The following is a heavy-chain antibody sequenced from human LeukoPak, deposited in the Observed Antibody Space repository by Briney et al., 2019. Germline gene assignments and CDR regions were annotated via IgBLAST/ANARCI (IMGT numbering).Heavy chain of an antibody. Sequence: SETLSLTCTVSGYPISSGYYWGWIRQPPGKGLEWIGSIYHSGSTYYNPSLKSRVTISVDTSKNQFSLKLSSVTAADTAVYYCARGHRNPYYYGSGNPGSRLFDIWGQGTMVTVSS. CDR2: IYHSGST. J-gene: IGHJ3*02. CDR1: GYPISSGYY. V-gene: IGHV4-38-2*02. CDR3: ARGHRNPYYYGSGNPGSRLFDI. D-gene: IGHD3-10*01.